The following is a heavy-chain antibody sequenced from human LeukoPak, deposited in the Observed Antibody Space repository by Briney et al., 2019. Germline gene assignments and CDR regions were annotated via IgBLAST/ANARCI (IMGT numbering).Heavy chain of an antibody. Sequence: GGSLRLSCAASGFTFSSYEMHWVRKATGKGLEWVSAIGTAGDTYYPGSVKGRFTISRENAKNSLYLQMNSLRAGDTAVYYCARALYYYYGMDVWGQGTTVTVSS. CDR2: IGTAGDT. CDR1: GFTFSSYE. V-gene: IGHV3-13*01. J-gene: IGHJ6*02. CDR3: ARALYYYYGMDV.